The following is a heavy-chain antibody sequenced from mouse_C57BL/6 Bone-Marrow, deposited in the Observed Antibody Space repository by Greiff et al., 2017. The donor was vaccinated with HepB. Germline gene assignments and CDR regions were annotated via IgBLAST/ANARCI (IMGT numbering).Heavy chain of an antibody. CDR2: ISDGGSYT. CDR1: GFTFSSYA. V-gene: IGHV5-4*03. CDR3: ASPSYYREAWFAY. J-gene: IGHJ3*01. Sequence: EVNVVESGGGLVKPGGSLKLSCAASGFTFSSYAMSWVRQTPEKRLEWVATISDGGSYTYYPDNVKGRFTISRDNAKNNLYLQMSHLKSEDTAMYYCASPSYYREAWFAYWGQGTLVTVSA. D-gene: IGHD2-14*01.